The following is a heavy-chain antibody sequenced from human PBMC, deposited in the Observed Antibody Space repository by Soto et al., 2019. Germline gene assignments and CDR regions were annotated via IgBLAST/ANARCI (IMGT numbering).Heavy chain of an antibody. CDR2: IRSKANSYAT. J-gene: IGHJ4*02. D-gene: IGHD3-10*01. CDR1: GFTFSGSA. V-gene: IGHV3-73*01. CDR3: ATMAAGY. Sequence: EVQLVESGGGLVQPGGSLKLSCAASGFTFSGSAMHWVRQASGRGLEWVGRIRSKANSYATAYAASVKGRSTISRDDSKSTAYLQMNSLKTEDMAVYYCATMAAGYWGQGTLVTVSS.